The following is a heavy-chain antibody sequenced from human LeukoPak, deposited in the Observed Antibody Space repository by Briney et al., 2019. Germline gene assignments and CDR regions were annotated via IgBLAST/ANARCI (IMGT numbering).Heavy chain of an antibody. Sequence: SETLSLTCAVYGGPFSGYYWRWIRQPPGKGLEWIGEINHSGSTNYNPTIKSRVTISVGTANNQFYLKLSSVTAADTAVYYCARVPWKQWRGRGKVYDYWGQGTLVTVSS. D-gene: IGHD6-19*01. CDR1: GGPFSGYY. J-gene: IGHJ4*02. V-gene: IGHV4-34*01. CDR2: INHSGST. CDR3: ARVPWKQWRGRGKVYDY.